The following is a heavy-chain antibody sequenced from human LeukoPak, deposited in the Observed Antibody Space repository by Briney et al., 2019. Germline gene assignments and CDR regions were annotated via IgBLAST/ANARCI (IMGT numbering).Heavy chain of an antibody. J-gene: IGHJ5*02. D-gene: IGHD6-13*01. CDR2: ISWNSGSI. V-gene: IGHV3-9*01. CDR3: AKAGLGIAAAGTKGNWFDP. CDR1: GFTFDDYA. Sequence: PGRSLRLSCAASGFTFDDYAMHWVRQAPGKGLEWVSGISWNSGSIGYADSVKGRFTISRDNAKNSLCLQMNSLRAEDTALYYCAKAGLGIAAAGTKGNWFDPWGQGTLVTVSS.